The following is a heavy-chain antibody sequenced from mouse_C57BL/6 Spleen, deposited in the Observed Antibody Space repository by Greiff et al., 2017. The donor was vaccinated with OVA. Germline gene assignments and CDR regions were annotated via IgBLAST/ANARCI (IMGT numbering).Heavy chain of an antibody. CDR2: ISYDGSN. D-gene: IGHD2-13*01. Sequence: EVKLMESGPGLVKPSQSLSLTCSVTGYSITSGYYWNWIRQFPGNKLEWMGYISYDGSNNYNPSLKNRISITRDTSKNQFFLKLNSVTTEDTATYYCARHGGLGYFDYWGQGTTLTVSS. CDR3: ARHGGLGYFDY. J-gene: IGHJ2*01. CDR1: GYSITSGYY. V-gene: IGHV3-6*01.